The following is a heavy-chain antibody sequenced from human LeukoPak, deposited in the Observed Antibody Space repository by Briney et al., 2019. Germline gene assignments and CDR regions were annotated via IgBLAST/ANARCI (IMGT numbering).Heavy chain of an antibody. CDR3: ARSRPYDFWSGFPDY. Sequence: PSETLSLTCTVSGGSISSSSHYWGWIRQPPGKGLEWIGSIYYSGSTYYNPSLKSRVTISVDTSKNQFSLKLSSVTAADTAVYYCARSRPYDFWSGFPDYWGQGTLVTVSS. V-gene: IGHV4-39*01. J-gene: IGHJ4*02. D-gene: IGHD3-3*01. CDR2: IYYSGST. CDR1: GGSISSSSHY.